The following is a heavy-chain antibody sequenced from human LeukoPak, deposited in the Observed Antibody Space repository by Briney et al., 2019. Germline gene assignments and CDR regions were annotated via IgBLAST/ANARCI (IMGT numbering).Heavy chain of an antibody. V-gene: IGHV1-69*06. Sequence: AASVKVSCKASGYTFTSYGISWVRQAPGQGLEWMGGIIPIFGTANYAQKFQGRVTITADKSTSTAYMELSSLRSEDTAVYYCAGDSGGRSYSRGWGGVIFDYWGQGTLVTVSS. CDR2: IIPIFGTA. D-gene: IGHD2-15*01. CDR3: AGDSGGRSYSRGWGGVIFDY. CDR1: GYTFTSYG. J-gene: IGHJ4*02.